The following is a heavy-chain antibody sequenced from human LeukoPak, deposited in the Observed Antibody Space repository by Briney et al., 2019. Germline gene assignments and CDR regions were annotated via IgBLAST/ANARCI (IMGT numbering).Heavy chain of an antibody. CDR2: ISPNGGSI. J-gene: IGHJ4*02. CDR1: GFTFSDYY. V-gene: IGHV3-11*04. CDR3: ARGLFVAGSFFDS. D-gene: IGHD1-26*01. Sequence: GGSLRLSCAASGFTFSDYYMAWIRQAPGKGLEWLSSISPNGGSIYYADSVKGRFTISRDNAKNSLYLQMTSLKAEDTAVYYCARGLFVAGSFFDSWGQGTLVTVPS.